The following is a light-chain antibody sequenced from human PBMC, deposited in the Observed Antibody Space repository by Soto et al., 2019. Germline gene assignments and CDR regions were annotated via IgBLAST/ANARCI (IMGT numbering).Light chain of an antibody. CDR2: DAS. CDR3: QQRTTWPIT. V-gene: IGKV3-11*01. CDR1: QSINIY. Sequence: EIVLTQSPSTLSSSPGERATLSCRASQSINIYLAWYQQKPGQAPRLLIYDASNMATGVPSRFSGSGSATDFTLTISSLEPEDFAVYFCQQRTTWPITFGQGTRLEI. J-gene: IGKJ5*01.